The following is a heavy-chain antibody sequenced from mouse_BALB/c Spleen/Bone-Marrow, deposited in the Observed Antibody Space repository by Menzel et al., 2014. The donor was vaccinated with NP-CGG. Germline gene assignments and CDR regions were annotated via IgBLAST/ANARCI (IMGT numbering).Heavy chain of an antibody. Sequence: CAASGFTFSSFGMHWVRQAPEKGLEWVAYISSGSSTIYYADTVKGRFTISRDNPKNTLFLQMTSLRSEDTAMYYCARSLYYRYDFFDYWGQGTTLTVSS. D-gene: IGHD2-14*01. CDR1: GFTFSSFG. V-gene: IGHV5-17*02. J-gene: IGHJ2*01. CDR2: ISSGSSTI. CDR3: ARSLYYRYDFFDY.